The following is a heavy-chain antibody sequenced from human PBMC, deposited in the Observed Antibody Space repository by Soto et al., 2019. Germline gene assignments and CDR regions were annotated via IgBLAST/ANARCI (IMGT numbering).Heavy chain of an antibody. D-gene: IGHD5-12*01. Sequence: SETLCLTCTVSGGSISSSSYYWGWIRQPPGKGLEWIGSIYYSGSTYYNPSLKSRVTISVDTSKNQFSLKLSSVTAADTAVYYCASRYSIVAARRGYYYYGMDVWGQGTTVTVSS. CDR2: IYYSGST. J-gene: IGHJ6*02. CDR1: GGSISSSSYY. V-gene: IGHV4-39*01. CDR3: ASRYSIVAARRGYYYYGMDV.